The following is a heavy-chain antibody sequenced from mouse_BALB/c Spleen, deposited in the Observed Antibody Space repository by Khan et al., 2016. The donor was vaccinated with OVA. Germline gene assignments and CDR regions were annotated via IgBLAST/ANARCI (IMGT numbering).Heavy chain of an antibody. V-gene: IGHV1-7*01. CDR3: ARDRIDY. Sequence: QVQLQQSGAELAKPGASVKMSCKASGYTFTSYWMHWVKQRPGQGLEWIGYINPSAGYTAYNQKFKDKATLTADKSSSTAYMQLNSLTSEDSAVDYCARDRIDYWGQGTTLTVSS. CDR2: INPSAGYT. CDR1: GYTFTSYW. J-gene: IGHJ2*01.